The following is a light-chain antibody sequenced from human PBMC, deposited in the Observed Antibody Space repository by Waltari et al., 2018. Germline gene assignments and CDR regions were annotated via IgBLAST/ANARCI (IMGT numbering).Light chain of an antibody. CDR2: DVS. V-gene: IGLV2-11*01. J-gene: IGLJ3*02. CDR1: SSDVGGYKH. Sequence: QSALTQPRSVSGSPGQSVTISGTGTSSDVGGYKHVSCYQQHPGKAPKLMIYDVSKRPSGVPDRFSGSKSGNTASLTISGLQAEDEADYYCCSYAGSYTLWVFGGGTKLTVL. CDR3: CSYAGSYTLWV.